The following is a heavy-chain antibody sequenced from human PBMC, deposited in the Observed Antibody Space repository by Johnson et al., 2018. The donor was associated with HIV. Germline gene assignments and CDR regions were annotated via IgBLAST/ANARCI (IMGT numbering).Heavy chain of an antibody. D-gene: IGHD3-16*01. CDR2: IGTAGDT. CDR3: ARGQQDMGAGAFDI. CDR1: AFTFSSYD. Sequence: VQLVESGGGVVQPGRSLRLSCAASAFTFSSYDMHWVRQATGKGLEWVSAIGTAGDTYYPGSVKGRFTISRENAKNSLHLQMNSLRAGDTAVYYCARGQQDMGAGAFDIWGQGTMVTVSS. V-gene: IGHV3-13*01. J-gene: IGHJ3*02.